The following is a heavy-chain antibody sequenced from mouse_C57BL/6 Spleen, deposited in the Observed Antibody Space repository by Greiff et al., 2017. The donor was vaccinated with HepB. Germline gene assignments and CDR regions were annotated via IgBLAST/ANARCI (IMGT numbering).Heavy chain of an antibody. J-gene: IGHJ4*01. CDR1: GYTFTSYW. CDR3: ARCGYDGGAAMDY. D-gene: IGHD2-2*01. CDR2: IYPGSGST. V-gene: IGHV1-55*01. Sequence: QVQLQQPGAELVKPGASVKMSCKASGYTFTSYWITWVKQRPGQGLEWIGDIYPGSGSTNYNEKFKSKATLTVDTSSSTAYMQLSSLTSEDSAVYYCARCGYDGGAAMDYWGQGTSVTVSS.